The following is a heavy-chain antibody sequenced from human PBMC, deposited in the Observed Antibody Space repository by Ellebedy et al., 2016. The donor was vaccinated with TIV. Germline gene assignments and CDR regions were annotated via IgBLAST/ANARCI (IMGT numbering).Heavy chain of an antibody. CDR3: ARDPVPRRKFITEGMDV. J-gene: IGHJ6*02. D-gene: IGHD3-16*01. Sequence: GESLKISXAASGFTFSSYAMHWVRQAPGKGLEWVAVISYDGSNKYYADSVKGRFTISRDNSKNTLYLQMNSLRAEDTAVYYCARDPVPRRKFITEGMDVWGQGTTVTVSS. CDR2: ISYDGSNK. CDR1: GFTFSSYA. V-gene: IGHV3-30-3*01.